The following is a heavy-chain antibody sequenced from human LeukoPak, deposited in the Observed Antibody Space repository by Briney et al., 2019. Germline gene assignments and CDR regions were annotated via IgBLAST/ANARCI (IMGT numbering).Heavy chain of an antibody. V-gene: IGHV3-73*01. CDR3: TRVVPAAINYYYYYYMDV. J-gene: IGHJ6*03. D-gene: IGHD2-2*02. CDR2: IRSKANSYAT. CDR1: GFTFSGSA. Sequence: GGSLKLSCAASGFTFSGSAMHWVRQASGKGLEWVGRIRSKANSYATAYAASVKGRFTISRDDSKNTAYLQMNSLKTEDTAVYYCTRVVPAAINYYYYYYMDVWGKGTTVIVSS.